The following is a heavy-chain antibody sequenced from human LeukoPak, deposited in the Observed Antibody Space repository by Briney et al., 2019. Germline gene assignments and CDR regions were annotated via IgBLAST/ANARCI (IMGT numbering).Heavy chain of an antibody. J-gene: IGHJ6*03. Sequence: PSETLSLTCAVSGYSISSGYYWGWIRQPPGKGLEWIGSIYQSGSTYYNPSLKSRVTISVDTSKNRSSLKLSSVTAADTAVYYCARDGAGSATPYYVDVWGKGTTVTVSS. V-gene: IGHV4-38-2*02. D-gene: IGHD3-10*01. CDR2: IYQSGST. CDR1: GYSISSGYY. CDR3: ARDGAGSATPYYVDV.